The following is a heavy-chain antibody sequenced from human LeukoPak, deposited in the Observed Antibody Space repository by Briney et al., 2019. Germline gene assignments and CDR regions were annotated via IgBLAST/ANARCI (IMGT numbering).Heavy chain of an antibody. Sequence: PGGSLRLSCAASGFTFSSYEMNWVRQAPGKGLEWVSYISSSGSTIYYADSVKGRFTISRDNSKNTLYLQMNSLRAEDTAVYYCAKAEIGIAVDHRGDYYYCYMDVWGKGTTVTVSS. D-gene: IGHD6-19*01. J-gene: IGHJ6*03. V-gene: IGHV3-48*03. CDR1: GFTFSSYE. CDR3: AKAEIGIAVDHRGDYYYCYMDV. CDR2: ISSSGSTI.